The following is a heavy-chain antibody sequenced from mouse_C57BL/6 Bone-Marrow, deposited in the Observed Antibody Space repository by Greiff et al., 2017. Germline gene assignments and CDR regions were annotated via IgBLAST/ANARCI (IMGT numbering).Heavy chain of an antibody. D-gene: IGHD2-3*01. Sequence: VQLQQSGAELVRPGASVKLSCTASGFNIKDDYMHWVKQRPEQGLEWIGWIDPENGDTEYASKFQGKATITADTSSNTAYLQLSSLTYEDTAVYYCTTPDGYYYAMDYWGQGTSVTVSS. CDR3: TTPDGYYYAMDY. J-gene: IGHJ4*01. CDR2: IDPENGDT. CDR1: GFNIKDDY. V-gene: IGHV14-4*01.